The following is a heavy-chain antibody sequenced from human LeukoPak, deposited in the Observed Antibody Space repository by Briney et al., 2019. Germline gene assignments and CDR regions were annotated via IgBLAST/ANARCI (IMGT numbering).Heavy chain of an antibody. J-gene: IGHJ4*02. V-gene: IGHV3-66*01. CDR2: IYSADST. CDR1: GFTVSSNY. CDR3: GRDTAVAHLYAY. Sequence: GGSLRLSCAASGFTVSSNYMTWVRQAPGKGLEWVSVIYSADSTYHADSVKGRFTISRDNTKNMLYLQMNSLRAEDRALYYCGRDTAVAHLYAYWGQGALVTVSS. D-gene: IGHD6-19*01.